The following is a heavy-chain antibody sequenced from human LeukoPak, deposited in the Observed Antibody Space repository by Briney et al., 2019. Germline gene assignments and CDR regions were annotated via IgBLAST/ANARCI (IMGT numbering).Heavy chain of an antibody. CDR3: ARGRGTLVSSPGEGRLFDY. V-gene: IGHV3-21*01. CDR2: ISGSSSFI. CDR1: GISLSSYS. D-gene: IGHD3-10*01. J-gene: IGHJ4*02. Sequence: GGSLRLSCAASGISLSSYSMNWVRQAPGKGLEGVSSISGSSSFIYYADSLKGRFTISRDNAKNSLCLQMNSLRAEDTAVYYCARGRGTLVSSPGEGRLFDYWGQGTLVTVSS.